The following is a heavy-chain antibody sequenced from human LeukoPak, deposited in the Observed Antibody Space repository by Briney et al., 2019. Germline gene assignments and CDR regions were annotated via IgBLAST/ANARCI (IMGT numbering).Heavy chain of an antibody. Sequence: QPGTSLRLSCAASGFTFSRHPMHWVRQAPGKGLEWVAVIVYDGSEKYYKESVKGRFTISRDDSKNTLYLQMNSLRAEDTAVYYCAKDHGSSWYVSYFQHWGQGTLVTVSS. V-gene: IGHV3-30*04. CDR2: IVYDGSEK. J-gene: IGHJ1*01. CDR1: GFTFSRHP. D-gene: IGHD6-13*01. CDR3: AKDHGSSWYVSYFQH.